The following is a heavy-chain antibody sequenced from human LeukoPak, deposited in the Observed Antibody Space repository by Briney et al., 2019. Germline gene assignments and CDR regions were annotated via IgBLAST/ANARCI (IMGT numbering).Heavy chain of an antibody. D-gene: IGHD6-19*01. V-gene: IGHV3-53*01. J-gene: IGHJ4*02. CDR3: ARFSSGWYYFDY. CDR2: VYSGGST. CDR1: GFTVSSNY. Sequence: GGSLRLSCAASGFTVSSNYMNWVRQAPGRGLEWVSVVYSGGSTYYADSVKGRFTISRDNSKNTLYLQMNSLRGEDTAVYYCARFSSGWYYFDYWGQGTLVTVSS.